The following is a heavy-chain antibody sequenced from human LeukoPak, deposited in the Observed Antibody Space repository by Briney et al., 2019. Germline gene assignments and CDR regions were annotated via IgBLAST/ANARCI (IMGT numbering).Heavy chain of an antibody. J-gene: IGHJ5*02. V-gene: IGHV3-23*01. Sequence: GGSLRPSCAASGFTFSTYAMSWVRQAPGKGLEWVSAISGSGGTTYYADSVKGRVTISRDNSKNTLYLQMNSLRAEDTAVYYCAKEPREYCSSTSCPNWLDPWGQGTLVTVSS. D-gene: IGHD2-2*01. CDR2: ISGSGGTT. CDR1: GFTFSTYA. CDR3: AKEPREYCSSTSCPNWLDP.